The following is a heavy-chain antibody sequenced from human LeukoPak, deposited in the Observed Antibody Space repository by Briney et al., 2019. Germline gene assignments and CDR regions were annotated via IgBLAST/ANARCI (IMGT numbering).Heavy chain of an antibody. V-gene: IGHV4-38-2*01. D-gene: IGHD6-13*01. CDR2: IYHSGST. CDR3: ARGGQQLAIDY. J-gene: IGHJ4*02. CDR1: VYSISSGYY. Sequence: SETLSLTCAVSVYSISSGYYWGWIRQPPGKGLEWIGSIYHSGSTYYNQSLKSRVAISVDTSKNQFSLKLSSVTAADTAVYYCARGGQQLAIDYWGQGTLVTVSS.